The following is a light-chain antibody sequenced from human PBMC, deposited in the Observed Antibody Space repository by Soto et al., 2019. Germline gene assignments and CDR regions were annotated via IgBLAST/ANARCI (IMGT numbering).Light chain of an antibody. Sequence: QSALTQPRSVSGSPGQSVTISCTGARSDVGGYRFVSWYQQHPDKAPKLMIYDVDKRPSGVPDRFSGSKSGNTASLTISGLQAEDEADYFCCSEAGGFTWVFGGGTKVTVL. CDR1: RSDVGGYRF. V-gene: IGLV2-11*01. CDR2: DVD. CDR3: CSEAGGFTWV. J-gene: IGLJ3*02.